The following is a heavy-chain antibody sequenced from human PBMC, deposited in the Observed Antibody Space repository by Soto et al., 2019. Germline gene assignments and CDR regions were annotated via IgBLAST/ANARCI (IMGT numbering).Heavy chain of an antibody. CDR2: IYYSGAT. V-gene: IGHV4-59*08. CDR1: GGSISGFY. CDR3: ARWGEAFDI. J-gene: IGHJ3*02. Sequence: SETLSLTCTVSGGSISGFYLSWIRQPPGKGLEWIGYIYYSGATNYNPSLKSRVTISVDTSKNQFSLKLGSVTAADTAVYYCARWGEAFDIWGQGTMVS. D-gene: IGHD3-16*01.